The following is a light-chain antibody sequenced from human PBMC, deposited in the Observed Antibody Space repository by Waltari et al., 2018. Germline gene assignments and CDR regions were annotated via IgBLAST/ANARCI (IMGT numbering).Light chain of an antibody. J-gene: IGKJ1*01. CDR1: QSVAKY. CDR3: QHYVRLPVT. Sequence: IVLTPSPGTLSFSPGERATLSCRASQSVAKYLAWYQQKTGQAPRLLIYGASSKATGVPDRFSASGSGTDFSLTISSLEPEDFAVYYCQHYVRLPVTFGQGTKVEIK. V-gene: IGKV3-20*01. CDR2: GAS.